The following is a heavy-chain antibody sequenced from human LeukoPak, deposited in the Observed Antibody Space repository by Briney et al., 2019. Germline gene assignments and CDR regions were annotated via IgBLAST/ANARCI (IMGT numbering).Heavy chain of an antibody. D-gene: IGHD3-9*01. Sequence: GGSLRLSCAASGFTFSSYSMNWVRQAPGKGLEWVSSISSSSRYIYYADSVKGRFTISRDDAKNSLYLQMNSLRAEDTAVYYCARDRVTGYYNDYWGQGTLVTVSS. V-gene: IGHV3-21*01. CDR1: GFTFSSYS. J-gene: IGHJ4*02. CDR2: ISSSSRYI. CDR3: ARDRVTGYYNDY.